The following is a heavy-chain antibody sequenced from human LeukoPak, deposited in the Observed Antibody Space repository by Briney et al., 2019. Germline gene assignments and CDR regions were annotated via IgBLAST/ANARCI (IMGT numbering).Heavy chain of an antibody. CDR3: ARDDYGDYYFDY. J-gene: IGHJ4*02. V-gene: IGHV1-69*13. Sequence: EASVKVSCKASGGTFSSYAISWVRQAPGQGLEWMGGIIPIFGTANYAQKFQGRVTITADESTSTAYMELSSLRSEDTAVYYCARDDYGDYYFDYWGQGTLVTVSS. D-gene: IGHD4-17*01. CDR2: IIPIFGTA. CDR1: GGTFSSYA.